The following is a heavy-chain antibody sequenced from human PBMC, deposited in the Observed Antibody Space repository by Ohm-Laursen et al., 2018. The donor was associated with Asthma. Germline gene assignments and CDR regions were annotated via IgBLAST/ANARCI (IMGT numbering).Heavy chain of an antibody. V-gene: IGHV3-11*01. CDR2: ISSSGSTI. D-gene: IGHD3-3*01. Sequence: SLRLSCAASGFTFSDYYMSWIRQAPGKGLEWVSYISSSGSTIYYADSVKGRFTISRDNAKNSLYLQMNSLRAEDTAVYYCARAPEYYDFWSGYQGIYYYGMDVWGQGTTVTVSS. CDR1: GFTFSDYY. CDR3: ARAPEYYDFWSGYQGIYYYGMDV. J-gene: IGHJ6*02.